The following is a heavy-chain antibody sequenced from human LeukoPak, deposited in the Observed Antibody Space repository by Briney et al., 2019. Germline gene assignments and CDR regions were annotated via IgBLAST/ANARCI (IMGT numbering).Heavy chain of an antibody. D-gene: IGHD3-3*01. J-gene: IGHJ3*02. CDR3: AKATTTIFGAHDAFDI. Sequence: PGGSLRLSCAASGFTFSSYGMHWVRQAPGKGLEWVAFMRYDGSNKYYADSVKGRFTVSRDNTKNTLYLQMNSLRAEDTAVYYCAKATTTIFGAHDAFDIWGQGTMVTVSS. CDR1: GFTFSSYG. V-gene: IGHV3-30*02. CDR2: MRYDGSNK.